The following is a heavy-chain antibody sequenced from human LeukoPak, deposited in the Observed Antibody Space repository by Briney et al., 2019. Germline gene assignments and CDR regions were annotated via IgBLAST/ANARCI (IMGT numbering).Heavy chain of an antibody. CDR1: GGSISSSSYY. D-gene: IGHD3-3*01. CDR2: IYYSGST. V-gene: IGHV4-39*07. CDR3: GAIFGVVMNWFDP. Sequence: SETLSLTCTVSGGSISSSSYYWGWIRQPPGKGLEWIGSIYYSGSTYYNPSLKSRVTISVDTSKNQFSLKLSSVTAADTAVYYCGAIFGVVMNWFDPWGQGTLVTVS. J-gene: IGHJ5*02.